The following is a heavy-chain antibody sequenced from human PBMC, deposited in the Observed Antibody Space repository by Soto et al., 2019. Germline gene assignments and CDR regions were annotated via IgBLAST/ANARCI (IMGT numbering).Heavy chain of an antibody. D-gene: IGHD3-16*02. Sequence: TSVKVSCKASGYTFTSYDINWVRQATGQGLEWMGWMNPNSGNTGYAQKFQGRVTMTRNTSISTAYMELSSLRSEDTAVYYCARAGDYDYIWGSYRYGNNWFDPWGQGTLVTVSS. CDR1: GYTFTSYD. CDR3: ARAGDYDYIWGSYRYGNNWFDP. V-gene: IGHV1-8*01. J-gene: IGHJ5*02. CDR2: MNPNSGNT.